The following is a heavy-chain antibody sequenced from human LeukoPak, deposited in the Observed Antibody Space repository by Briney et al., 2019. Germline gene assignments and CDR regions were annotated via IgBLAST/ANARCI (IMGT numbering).Heavy chain of an antibody. Sequence: PSETLSLTCTVSGYSISSGYYWGWIRPPPGKGLEWIGSIYHSGSTYYNPSLKSRVTISVDTSKNQFSLKLSSVTAADTAVYYCAREDYGDYGGDDAFDIWGQGTMVTVSS. CDR1: GYSISSGYY. D-gene: IGHD4-17*01. CDR2: IYHSGST. J-gene: IGHJ3*02. CDR3: AREDYGDYGGDDAFDI. V-gene: IGHV4-38-2*02.